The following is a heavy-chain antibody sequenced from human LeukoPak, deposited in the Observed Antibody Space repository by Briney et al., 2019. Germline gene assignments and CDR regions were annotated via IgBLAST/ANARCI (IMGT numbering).Heavy chain of an antibody. CDR3: ARDTRRGFDI. CDR2: IKQDGSEK. J-gene: IGHJ3*02. CDR1: GFTFSSYW. V-gene: IGHV3-7*03. D-gene: IGHD1-1*01. Sequence: GGSLRLSCAAPGFTFSSYWMSWVRQAPGKGLEWVANIKQDGSEKYYVDSVKGRFTISRDNAKNSLYLQMNSLRAEDTAVYYCARDTRRGFDIWGQGTMVTVSS.